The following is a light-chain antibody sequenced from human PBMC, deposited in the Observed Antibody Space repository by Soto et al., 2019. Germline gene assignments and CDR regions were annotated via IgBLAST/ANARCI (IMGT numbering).Light chain of an antibody. CDR3: QQSFTSPHT. V-gene: IGKV1-39*01. J-gene: IGKJ4*01. CDR1: QTIRKY. Sequence: DIQMTQSPSSLSASLGDRVTITCRASQTIRKYLSWYQQNPGTAPRLLIYGASTLQNGIPPRFSVIGSGTDFTLIIDNLQPEDSATYYCQQSFTSPHTFGGGTKIQIK. CDR2: GAS.